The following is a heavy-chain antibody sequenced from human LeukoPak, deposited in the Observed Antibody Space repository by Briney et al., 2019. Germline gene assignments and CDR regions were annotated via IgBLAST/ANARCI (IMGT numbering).Heavy chain of an antibody. Sequence: SETLSLTCAVYGESFSGYYWSWIRQPPGKGLEWVGEINHSGTPNYTPSLKSRVTISLDTSKNQFSLKLSSVTAADTAVYYCARGELRGAAFDYWGQGTLVTVSS. CDR2: INHSGTP. J-gene: IGHJ4*02. CDR3: ARGELRGAAFDY. D-gene: IGHD1-7*01. V-gene: IGHV4-34*01. CDR1: GESFSGYY.